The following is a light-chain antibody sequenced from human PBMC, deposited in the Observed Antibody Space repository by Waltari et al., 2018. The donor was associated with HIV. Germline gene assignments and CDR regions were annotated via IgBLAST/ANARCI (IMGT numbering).Light chain of an antibody. CDR3: STHTTTDTLM. J-gene: IGLJ3*02. CDR2: EVT. V-gene: IGLV2-14*03. CDR1: TSDFGRYNS. Sequence: QSALTQPASVSGSPGQSLTISCTATTSDFGRYNSVSWYQQHPGNVPKVIIYEVTSRPSGVPHRFSGSRSGNTASLTISGLQAEDEAVYYCSTHTTTDTLMFGGGTKLTVL.